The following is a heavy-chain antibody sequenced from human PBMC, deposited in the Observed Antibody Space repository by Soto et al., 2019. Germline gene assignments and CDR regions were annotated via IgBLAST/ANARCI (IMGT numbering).Heavy chain of an antibody. CDR1: GFTFSSYA. CDR2: ISYDGSNK. J-gene: IGHJ6*02. Sequence: QVQLVESGGGVVQPGRSLRLSCAASGFTFSSYAMHWVRQAPGKGLEWVAVISYDGSNKYYADSVKGRFTISRDNSKNTLYLQMNRLRAEDMAVYYCARAHHLWSGYYRGHYYGMDVCGQGTTVTVSS. CDR3: ARAHHLWSGYYRGHYYGMDV. V-gene: IGHV3-30-3*01. D-gene: IGHD3-3*02.